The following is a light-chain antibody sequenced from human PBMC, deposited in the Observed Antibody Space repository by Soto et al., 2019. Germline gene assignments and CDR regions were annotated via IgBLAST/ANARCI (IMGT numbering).Light chain of an antibody. J-gene: IGLJ3*02. Sequence: QTALAQPPSASGSPGQSVTISCTGSGSDIGAYNFVSWYQQHPDKAPKLMIFGVTERPSGVTDRFSGSKSGTTASLTVSGLQADDEAVYYFYSYAGRNIWVFDGGTKVTVL. CDR2: GVT. CDR3: YSYAGRNIWV. V-gene: IGLV2-8*01. CDR1: GSDIGAYNF.